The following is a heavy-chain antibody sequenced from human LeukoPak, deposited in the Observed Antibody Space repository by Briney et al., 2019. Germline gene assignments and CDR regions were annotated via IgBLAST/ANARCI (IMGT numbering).Heavy chain of an antibody. Sequence: RGCLRLSSAASGFTFSSYRMNCVRQAPGKGLEWVSSISSRSSYIYYADSLKGRFTISRDNAKNSLYLNRHSLRDEDAGVYYCARDRADPDYGDYVFAYWGQGTLVTVSS. CDR1: GFTFSSYR. D-gene: IGHD4-17*01. J-gene: IGHJ4*02. CDR3: ARDRADPDYGDYVFAY. V-gene: IGHV3-21*01. CDR2: ISSRSSYI.